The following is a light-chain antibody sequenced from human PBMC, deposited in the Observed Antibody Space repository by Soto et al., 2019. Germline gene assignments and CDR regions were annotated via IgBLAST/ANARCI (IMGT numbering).Light chain of an antibody. CDR2: HAS. J-gene: IGKJ4*01. V-gene: IGKV3-15*01. CDR3: QQYNKWPLT. CDR1: QSVSNN. Sequence: EIVMTQSPATLSVSPGERATLSCRASQSVSNNLAWYQQKPGQAPRLLINHASTGATGIPARFSGSGSGTEFTLTISSLQSEDFAVYYCQQYNKWPLTFGGGTKVEIK.